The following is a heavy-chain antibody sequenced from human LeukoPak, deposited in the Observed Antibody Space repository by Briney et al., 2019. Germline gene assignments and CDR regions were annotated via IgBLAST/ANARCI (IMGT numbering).Heavy chain of an antibody. CDR1: GFTFSSYS. D-gene: IGHD6-13*01. CDR3: AREWAAAGTVEWYYYGMDV. CDR2: ISSSSSYI. V-gene: IGHV3-21*04. Sequence: GGSLRLSCAASGFTFSSYSMNWVRQAPGKGLEWVSSISSSSSYIYYADSVKGRFTISRDNAKNSLYLQMNSLRAEDTAVYYCAREWAAAGTVEWYYYGMDVWGQGTTVTVSS. J-gene: IGHJ6*02.